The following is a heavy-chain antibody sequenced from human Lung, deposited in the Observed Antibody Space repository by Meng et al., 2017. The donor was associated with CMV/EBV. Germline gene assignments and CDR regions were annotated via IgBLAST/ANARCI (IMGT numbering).Heavy chain of an antibody. J-gene: IGHJ4*02. CDR1: GYTFTGYY. CDR3: ARGSFRDGYNRPIGY. CDR2: INPNSGGT. D-gene: IGHD5-24*01. Sequence: ASXXVSXKASGYTFTGYYMHWVRQAPGQGLEWMGWINPNSGGTNYAQKFQGRVTMTRDTSISTAYMELSRLRSDDTAVYYCARGSFRDGYNRPIGYGGQGTLVTVSS. V-gene: IGHV1-2*02.